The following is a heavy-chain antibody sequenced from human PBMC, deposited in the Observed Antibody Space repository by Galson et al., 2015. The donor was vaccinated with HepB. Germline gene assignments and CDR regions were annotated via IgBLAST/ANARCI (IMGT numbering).Heavy chain of an antibody. CDR1: GYTLTELS. CDR3: ATVPCSGGSCYAWYFDL. CDR2: FDPDDGET. V-gene: IGHV1-24*01. J-gene: IGHJ2*01. Sequence: SVKVSCKVSGYTLTELSMHWVRQAPGKGLEWMGGFDPDDGETIYAQKFQGRVTMTEDTSTDTAYMELSSLRSEDTAVYYCATVPCSGGSCYAWYFDLWGRGTLVTVSS. D-gene: IGHD2-15*01.